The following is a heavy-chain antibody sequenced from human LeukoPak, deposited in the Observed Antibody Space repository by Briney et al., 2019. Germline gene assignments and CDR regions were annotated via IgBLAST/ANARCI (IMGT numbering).Heavy chain of an antibody. D-gene: IGHD3-9*01. Sequence: GGSLRLSCAASGITFSGYWMHWVRQAPGKGLVWVSRINSDGSRTSYADSVKGRFTISRDNSKNTLYLQMNSLRAEDTAVYYCAKGLRYSDYWGQGTLVTVSS. V-gene: IGHV3-74*01. CDR1: GITFSGYW. J-gene: IGHJ4*02. CDR3: AKGLRYSDY. CDR2: INSDGSRT.